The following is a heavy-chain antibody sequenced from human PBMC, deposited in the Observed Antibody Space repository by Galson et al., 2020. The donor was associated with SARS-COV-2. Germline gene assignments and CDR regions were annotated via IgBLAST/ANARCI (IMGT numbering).Heavy chain of an antibody. J-gene: IGHJ4*02. Sequence: GASVKVSCRASGGTLSSYAISWVRQAPGQGPEWMGRFIPMIEIANYAQKFQDRLTITADKSTNTAYMELSSLTSEDTAVYYCARDRGSYSRAFHHWGQGTLVTVSS. CDR3: ARDRGSYSRAFHH. V-gene: IGHV1-69*04. CDR2: FIPMIEIA. CDR1: GGTLSSYA. D-gene: IGHD1-26*01.